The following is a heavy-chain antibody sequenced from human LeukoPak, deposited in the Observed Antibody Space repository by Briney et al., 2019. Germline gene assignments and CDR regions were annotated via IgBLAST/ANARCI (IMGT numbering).Heavy chain of an antibody. D-gene: IGHD3-10*01. J-gene: IGHJ5*02. CDR2: ISSSSSYI. V-gene: IGHV3-21*01. CDR3: VKAGRLWFGELLSLPFDP. Sequence: GGSLRLSCAASGFTFSSYSMNWVRQAPGKGLEWVSSISSSSSYIYYADSVKGRFTISRDNAKNSLYLQMNSLRAEDTAVYYCVKAGRLWFGELLSLPFDPWGQGTLVTVSS. CDR1: GFTFSSYS.